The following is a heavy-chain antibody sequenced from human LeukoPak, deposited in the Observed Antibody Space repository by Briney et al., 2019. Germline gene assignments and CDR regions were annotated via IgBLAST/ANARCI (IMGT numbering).Heavy chain of an antibody. CDR3: ARGSSGSYL. V-gene: IGHV4-34*01. CDR1: GGSFSGYY. J-gene: IGHJ4*02. CDR2: INHSGST. D-gene: IGHD3-10*01. Sequence: SETLSLTCAVYGGSFSGYYWSWVRQPPGKGLEWIGEINHSGSTNYNPSLKSRVTISVDTSKNQFSLKLSSVTAADTAVYYCARGSSGSYLWGQGTLVTVSS.